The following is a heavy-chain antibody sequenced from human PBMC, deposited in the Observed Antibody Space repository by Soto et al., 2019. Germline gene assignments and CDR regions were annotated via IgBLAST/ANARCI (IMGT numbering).Heavy chain of an antibody. J-gene: IGHJ4*02. Sequence: GGSLRLSCAASGFTFDDYGMSWVRQAPGKALEWVSGINWNGGSTGYAGSVKGRFTISRDNAKNSLYLQMNSLRAEDTALYYCARDSTRGYYDSSGFPGYWGQGTLVTVSS. V-gene: IGHV3-20*04. D-gene: IGHD3-22*01. CDR1: GFTFDDYG. CDR3: ARDSTRGYYDSSGFPGY. CDR2: INWNGGST.